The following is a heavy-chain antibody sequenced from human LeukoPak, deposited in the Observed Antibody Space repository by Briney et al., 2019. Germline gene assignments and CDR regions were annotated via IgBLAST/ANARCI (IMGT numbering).Heavy chain of an antibody. CDR1: GFTFSSYW. V-gene: IGHV3-74*01. J-gene: IGHJ4*02. CDR2: IKSDGSNT. CDR3: ARDQGGSYSY. D-gene: IGHD1-26*01. Sequence: GSLRLSCAAPGFTFSSYWMHWVRQAPGKGLVWVSRIKSDGSNTNYADSVKGRFTISRDNAKNTLHLQMNSLRAEDTAVYYCARDQGGSYSYWGQGTLVTVSS.